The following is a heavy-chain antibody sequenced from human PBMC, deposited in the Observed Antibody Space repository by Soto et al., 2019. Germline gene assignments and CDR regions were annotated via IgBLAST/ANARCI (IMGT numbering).Heavy chain of an antibody. Sequence: GESLKISCKGSGFIFSNYWITWVRQTPGKGLEWMGRIDPSDSYTNFSPSFQGHVTISADKSISAAYLQWGSLMASDTAIYYCARVLYRSGWLIDYWGQGTLVTVPQ. CDR2: IDPSDSYT. CDR1: GFIFSNYW. CDR3: ARVLYRSGWLIDY. V-gene: IGHV5-10-1*01. J-gene: IGHJ4*02. D-gene: IGHD6-13*01.